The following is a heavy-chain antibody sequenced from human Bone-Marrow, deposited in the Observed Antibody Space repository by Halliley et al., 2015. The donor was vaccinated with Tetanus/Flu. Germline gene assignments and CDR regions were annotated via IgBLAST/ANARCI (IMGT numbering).Heavy chain of an antibody. D-gene: IGHD2-2*01. CDR3: VKDMKSRGGRGNFDY. J-gene: IGHJ4*02. CDR2: ISGSGGDT. Sequence: SLRLSCVVSGFTFSNYAMSWVRQAPGEGLEWVSAISGSGGDTFYTDSVKGRFTISRDDSKNTLYLQMNSLRAEDTAIYYCVKDMKSRGGRGNFDYWGQGTLVTVSS. V-gene: IGHV3-23*01. CDR1: GFTFSNYA.